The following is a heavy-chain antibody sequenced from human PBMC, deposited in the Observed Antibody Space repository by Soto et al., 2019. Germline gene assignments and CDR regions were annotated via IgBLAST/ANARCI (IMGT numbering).Heavy chain of an antibody. CDR1: GYSFTNYW. J-gene: IGHJ4*02. D-gene: IGHD3-16*01. V-gene: IGHV5-10-1*01. CDR3: ARHGRSKSYGGVV. CDR2: IDPSDSYT. Sequence: GESLKISCKASGYSFTNYWITWVRQMPGKGLECMGRIDPSDSYTKYSPSFQGHVTISADKSIRTAYLQWSSLEASDTAMYYCARHGRSKSYGGVVWGQGTLVTVSS.